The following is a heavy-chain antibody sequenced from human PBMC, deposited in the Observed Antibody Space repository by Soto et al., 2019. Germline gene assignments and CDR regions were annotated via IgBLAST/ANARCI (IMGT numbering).Heavy chain of an antibody. D-gene: IGHD5-18*01. V-gene: IGHV3-9*01. CDR1: GFTFDDYA. CDR3: AKDYYTAMDYYYYYGMDV. J-gene: IGHJ6*02. Sequence: GGSLRLSCAASGFTFDDYAIHWVRQAPGKGLEWVSGISWNSGSIGYADSVKGRFTISRDNAKNSLYLQMNSLRAEDTALYYCAKDYYTAMDYYYYYGMDVWGQGTTVTVSS. CDR2: ISWNSGSI.